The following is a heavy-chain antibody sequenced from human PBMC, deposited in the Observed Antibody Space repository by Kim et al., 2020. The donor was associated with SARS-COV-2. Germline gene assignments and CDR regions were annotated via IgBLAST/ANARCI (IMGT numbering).Heavy chain of an antibody. D-gene: IGHD1-1*01. CDR1: RFTFSNSA. CDR2: IFGSGHGT. CDR3: AKHVQLTTASFLWYLDL. V-gene: IGHV3-23*01. Sequence: GGSLRLSCAASRFTFSNSAMTWVRQAPGKGLEWVSTIFGSGHGTYYGDSVRGRFTVSRDNSKNTLFLQMNNLRVDDTAVYYCAKHVQLTTASFLWYLDLWGRGTSVLVSS. J-gene: IGHJ2*01.